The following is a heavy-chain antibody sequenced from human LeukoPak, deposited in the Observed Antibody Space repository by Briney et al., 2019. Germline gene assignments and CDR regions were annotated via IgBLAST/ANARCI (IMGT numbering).Heavy chain of an antibody. CDR1: GGSISSYY. Sequence: SETLSLTCTVSGGSISSYYWSWIRQPPGKGLEWIGYIYYSGSTNYNPSLKSRVTISVDTSKNQFSLKLSSVTAADTAVYYCARGQMPLYYDILTGRDAFDIWAKGQWSPSLQ. V-gene: IGHV4-59*01. J-gene: IGHJ3*02. D-gene: IGHD3-9*01. CDR3: ARGQMPLYYDILTGRDAFDI. CDR2: IYYSGST.